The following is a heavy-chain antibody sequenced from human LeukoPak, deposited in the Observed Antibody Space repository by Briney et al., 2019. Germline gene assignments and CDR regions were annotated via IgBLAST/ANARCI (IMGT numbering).Heavy chain of an antibody. CDR1: GYTFTSYG. CDR2: ISAYNGNT. J-gene: IGHJ4*02. CDR3: ARVPMVRGVNTIDY. Sequence: ASVKVSCKASGYTFTSYGISWVRQAPGQGLEWMGWISAYNGNTNYAQKLQGRVTMTRNTSISTAYMELSSLRSEDTAVYYCARVPMVRGVNTIDYWGQGTLVTVSS. V-gene: IGHV1-18*01. D-gene: IGHD3-10*01.